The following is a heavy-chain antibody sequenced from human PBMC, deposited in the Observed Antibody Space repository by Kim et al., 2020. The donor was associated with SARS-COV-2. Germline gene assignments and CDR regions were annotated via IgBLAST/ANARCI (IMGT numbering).Heavy chain of an antibody. D-gene: IGHD4-17*01. CDR3: AANRGAVTTLEFDY. Sequence: ASVKVSCKASGYTFTSYGISWVRQAPGQGLEWMGWISAYNGNTNYAQKLQGRVTMTTDTSTSTAYMELRSLRSYDTAVYYCAANRGAVTTLEFDYWGQGTLVTVSS. V-gene: IGHV1-18*04. CDR1: GYTFTSYG. CDR2: ISAYNGNT. J-gene: IGHJ4*02.